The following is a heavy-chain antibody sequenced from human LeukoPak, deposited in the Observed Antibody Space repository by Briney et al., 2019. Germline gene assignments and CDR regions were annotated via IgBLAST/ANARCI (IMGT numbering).Heavy chain of an antibody. J-gene: IGHJ4*02. CDR3: ARAYDLTDY. CDR1: GGSISSSSYY. V-gene: IGHV4-39*07. Sequence: SETLSLTCTVSGGSISSSSYYWGWIRQPPGKGLEWIGSIYYSGSTYYNPSLKSRVTISADTSKNQFSLKLSSVTAADTAVYYCARAYDLTDYWGQGTLVTVSS. CDR2: IYYSGST. D-gene: IGHD5-12*01.